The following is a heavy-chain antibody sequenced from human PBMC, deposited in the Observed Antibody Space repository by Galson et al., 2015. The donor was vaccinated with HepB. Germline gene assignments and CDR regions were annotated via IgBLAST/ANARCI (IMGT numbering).Heavy chain of an antibody. CDR2: INHSGST. D-gene: IGHD3-10*01. V-gene: IGHV4-34*01. CDR3: ARGVYYGSG. Sequence: LSLTCAVYGGSFSGYYWSWIRQPPGKGLEWIGEINHSGSTNYNPSLKSRVTISLDTSKNQFSLKLSSVTAADTAVYYCARGVYYGSGWGQGTLVTVSS. J-gene: IGHJ4*02. CDR1: GGSFSGYY.